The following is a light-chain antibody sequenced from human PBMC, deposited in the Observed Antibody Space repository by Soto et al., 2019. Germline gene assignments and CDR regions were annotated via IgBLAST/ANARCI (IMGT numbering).Light chain of an antibody. CDR1: SSDVGGYNF. V-gene: IGLV2-14*03. CDR3: CSYTSRSTHV. CDR2: DVN. Sequence: QPVLTQPASVSGSPGQSITISCTGTSSDVGGYNFVSWYQQHPGKVPKLMIFDVNRRPSGVSDRFSGSKSGNTASLTISGLQAEDEGDYYCCSYTSRSTHVFGSGTKVTVL. J-gene: IGLJ1*01.